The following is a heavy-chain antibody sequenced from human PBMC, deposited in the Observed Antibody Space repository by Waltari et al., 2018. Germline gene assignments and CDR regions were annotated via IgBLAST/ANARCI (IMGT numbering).Heavy chain of an antibody. J-gene: IGHJ4*02. V-gene: IGHV4-59*01. CDR1: GGSISSYY. D-gene: IGHD5-12*01. CDR2: IYYSGST. CDR3: ACEASRRDGYNHY. Sequence: QVQLQESGPGLVKPSETLCLTCTVSGGSISSYYWSWIRQPPGKGLEWIGYIYYSGSTNYNPSLKSRVTISVDTSKNQFSLKLSSVTAADTAVYYCACEASRRDGYNHYWGQGTLVTVSS.